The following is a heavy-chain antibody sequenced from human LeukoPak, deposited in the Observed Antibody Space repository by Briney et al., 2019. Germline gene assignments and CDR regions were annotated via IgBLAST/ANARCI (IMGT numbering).Heavy chain of an antibody. Sequence: GASLRLSCAASGFTFSSYAMSWVRQAPGKGLEWVSAISGSGGSTYYADSVKGRFTISRDNSKNTLYLQMNSLRAEDTAVYYCAKGGSGWYVFNFDYWGQGTLVTVSS. V-gene: IGHV3-23*01. J-gene: IGHJ4*02. CDR3: AKGGSGWYVFNFDY. CDR1: GFTFSSYA. CDR2: ISGSGGST. D-gene: IGHD6-19*01.